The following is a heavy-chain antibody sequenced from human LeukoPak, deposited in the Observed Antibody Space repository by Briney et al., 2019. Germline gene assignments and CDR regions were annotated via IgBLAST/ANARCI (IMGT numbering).Heavy chain of an antibody. D-gene: IGHD4-17*01. J-gene: IGHJ5*02. CDR1: GESFRAYY. CDR3: ARGDYANQRSNNWFDP. Sequence: SETLSLTCAVYGESFRAYYWTWLRQPPGKGLEWIGGISHSGSTNYNPSLKSGVTLSVDTSTRQFSLWLSALTAADTAVYYSARGDYANQRSNNWFDPWGQGTLVTVSS. CDR2: ISHSGST. V-gene: IGHV4-34*01.